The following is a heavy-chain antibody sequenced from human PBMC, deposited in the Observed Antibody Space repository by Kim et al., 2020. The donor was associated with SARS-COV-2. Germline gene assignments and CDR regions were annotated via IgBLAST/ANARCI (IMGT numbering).Heavy chain of an antibody. Sequence: SETLSLTCAVYGGSFSGYYWSWIRQPPGKGLEWIGEINHSGSTNYNPSLKSRVTISVDTSKNQFSLKLSSVTAADTAVYYCARDCGGDCYSLDYYYGMDV. CDR2: INHSGST. CDR3: ARDCGGDCYSLDYYYGMDV. D-gene: IGHD2-21*02. V-gene: IGHV4-34*01. CDR1: GGSFSGYY. J-gene: IGHJ6*01.